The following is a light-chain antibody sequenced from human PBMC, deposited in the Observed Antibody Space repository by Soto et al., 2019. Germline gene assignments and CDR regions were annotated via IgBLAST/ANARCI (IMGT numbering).Light chain of an antibody. CDR2: GDN. Sequence: QSVLTQPPSVSGAPGQRVTISCTGSSSNIGAGTDVPWYQQLPGTAPKLLSYGDNYRPSGVPDLFSASKSGTSASLTITGLQAEDEADYYRQSYDINLRGYVFGTGTKLTVL. CDR1: SSNIGAGTD. CDR3: QSYDINLRGYV. V-gene: IGLV1-40*01. J-gene: IGLJ1*01.